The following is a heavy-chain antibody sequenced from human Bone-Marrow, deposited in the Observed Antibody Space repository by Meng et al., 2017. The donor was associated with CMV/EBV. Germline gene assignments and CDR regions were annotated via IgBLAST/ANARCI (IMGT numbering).Heavy chain of an antibody. Sequence: SETLSLTCAVYGGSFSGYYWSWIRQPPGKGLEWIGEINHSGSTNYNPSLKSRVIISADTSMNQFSLKLSSVTAADTAVYYCARRIQLWLRAYYYYGMDVWGQGTTVTGSS. V-gene: IGHV4-34*01. CDR3: ARRIQLWLRAYYYYGMDV. CDR2: INHSGST. J-gene: IGHJ6*01. D-gene: IGHD5-18*01. CDR1: GGSFSGYY.